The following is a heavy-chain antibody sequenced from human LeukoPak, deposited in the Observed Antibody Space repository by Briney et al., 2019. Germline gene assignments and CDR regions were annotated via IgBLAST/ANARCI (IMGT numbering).Heavy chain of an antibody. CDR3: ARMKQQLVRWNYYYYMDV. CDR2: ISAYNGNT. D-gene: IGHD6-13*01. CDR1: GYTLTSYG. V-gene: IGHV1-18*01. Sequence: ASVKVSCKASGYTLTSYGISWVRQAPGQGLEWMGWISAYNGNTNYAQKLQGRVTMTTDTSTSTAYMELRSLRSDDTAVYYCARMKQQLVRWNYYYYMDVWGKGTTVTVSS. J-gene: IGHJ6*03.